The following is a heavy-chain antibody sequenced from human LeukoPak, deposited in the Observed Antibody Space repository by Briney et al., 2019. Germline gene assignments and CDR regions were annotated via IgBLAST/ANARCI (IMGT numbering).Heavy chain of an antibody. J-gene: IGHJ4*02. D-gene: IGHD3-3*01. CDR2: INPNSGGT. CDR1: GYTFTGYY. V-gene: IGHV1-2*02. CDR3: ARGSDDFWSGYSPSY. Sequence: ASVKVSCKASGYTFTGYYMHWVRQAPGQGLEWMGWINPNSGGTNYAQKFQGRVTMTRDTSISTAYMELSRLRSDDTAVYYCARGSDDFWSGYSPSYWGQVTLVTV.